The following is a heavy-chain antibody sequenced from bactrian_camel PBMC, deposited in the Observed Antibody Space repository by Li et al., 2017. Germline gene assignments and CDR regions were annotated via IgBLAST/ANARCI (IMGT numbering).Heavy chain of an antibody. Sequence: VQLVESGGGSVQAGGTLSLSCASPISILNYSCMAWFRHTPGNMREWVAAIYSSDGSAIYGDSVTGRFTISQDNAKKTTFLQMDQLKTEDTAMYYCAAVRHFHCESLSPGAFTYWGQGTQVTVS. D-gene: IGHD1*01. J-gene: IGHJ4*01. V-gene: IGHV3S26*01. CDR3: AAVRHFHCESLSPGAFTY. CDR2: IYSSDGSA. CDR1: ISILNYSC.